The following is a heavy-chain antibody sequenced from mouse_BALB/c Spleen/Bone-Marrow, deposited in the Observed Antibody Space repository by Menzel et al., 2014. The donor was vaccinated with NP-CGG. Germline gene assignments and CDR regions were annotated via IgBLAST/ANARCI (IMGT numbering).Heavy chain of an antibody. CDR1: GYSFTSYW. J-gene: IGHJ2*01. Sequence: SGAGLVRPGASVKLSCEASGYSFTSYWMNWVKQRPGQGLEWIGMIHPPDSETRLNQKFKDKATLTVDKSSSTAYMQLSSPTSEDSAVYYCARRERTGMNYWGQGTTLTVSS. D-gene: IGHD4-1*01. CDR3: ARRERTGMNY. CDR2: IHPPDSET. V-gene: IGHV1-74*04.